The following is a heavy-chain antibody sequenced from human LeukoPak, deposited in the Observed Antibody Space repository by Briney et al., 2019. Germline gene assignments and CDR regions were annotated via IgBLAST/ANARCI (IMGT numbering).Heavy chain of an antibody. Sequence: ASVKVSCKASGYTFTGYYMHWVRQAPGQGLEWMGWINPNSGGTNYAQKFQGRVTMTRDTSISTAYMELSWLRSDDTAVYYCARGRSSSLPYYYYMDVWGKGTTVTVSS. J-gene: IGHJ6*03. CDR3: ARGRSSSLPYYYYMDV. CDR1: GYTFTGYY. V-gene: IGHV1-2*02. CDR2: INPNSGGT. D-gene: IGHD6-6*01.